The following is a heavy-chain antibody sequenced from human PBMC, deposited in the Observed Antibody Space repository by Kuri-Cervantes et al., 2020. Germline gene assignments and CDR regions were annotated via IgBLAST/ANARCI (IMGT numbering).Heavy chain of an antibody. J-gene: IGHJ4*02. D-gene: IGHD3-10*01. CDR3: AKSRDPYGSGSFFDY. CDR2: ISSSGSTI. CDR1: GFTFSDYY. Sequence: GESLKISCAASGFTFSDYYMSWIRQAPGKGLEWVSYISSSGSTIYYADSVKGRFTISRDNAKNSLYLQMNDLRPEDTAFYYCAKSRDPYGSGSFFDYWGQGTLVTVSS. V-gene: IGHV3-11*01.